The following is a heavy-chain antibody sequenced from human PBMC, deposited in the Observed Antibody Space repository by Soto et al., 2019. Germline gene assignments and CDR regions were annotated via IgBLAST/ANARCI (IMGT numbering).Heavy chain of an antibody. CDR1: GFTFSDYY. V-gene: IGHV3-11*01. D-gene: IGHD6-13*01. CDR3: ARGYSSIPMYYYYGMDV. CDR2: ISSSGSTI. Sequence: GGSLRLSCXASGFTFSDYYMSWIRQAPGKGLEWVSYISSSGSTICYADSVKGRFTISRDNAKNSLYLQMNSLRAEDTAVYYCARGYSSIPMYYYYGMDVWGQGTTVTVSS. J-gene: IGHJ6*02.